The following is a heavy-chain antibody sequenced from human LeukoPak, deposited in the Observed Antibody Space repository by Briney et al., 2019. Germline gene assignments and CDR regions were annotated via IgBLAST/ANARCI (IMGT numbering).Heavy chain of an antibody. CDR1: GFTFGDYA. CDR3: TYTYDSTGYYPGTFDY. CDR2: IRGKTYGGTT. Sequence: PGRSLRLSCTAAGFTFGDYAMSWVRQAPGKGLEWVGFIRGKTYGGTTEYAASVKGRFTISRDDSKSIAYLQMNSLKTEDTAVYYCTYTYDSTGYYPGTFDYWGQGILVTVSS. D-gene: IGHD3-22*01. V-gene: IGHV3-49*04. J-gene: IGHJ4*02.